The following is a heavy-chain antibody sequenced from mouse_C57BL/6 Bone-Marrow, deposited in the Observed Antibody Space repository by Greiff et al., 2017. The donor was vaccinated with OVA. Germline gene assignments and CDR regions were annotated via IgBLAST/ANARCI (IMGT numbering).Heavy chain of an antibody. D-gene: IGHD1-1*01. CDR3: ARKAYYGSSHWYFDV. J-gene: IGHJ1*03. Sequence: QVQLQESGPGLVQPSQSLSITCTVSGFSLTSYGVHWVRQSPGQGLEWLGLLWRGGSTAYNAAFISRLSISKDNAKSQVVFKMNSLQADDTTIYYCARKAYYGSSHWYFDVWGTGTTVTVSS. V-gene: IGHV2-2*01. CDR2: LWRGGST. CDR1: GFSLTSYG.